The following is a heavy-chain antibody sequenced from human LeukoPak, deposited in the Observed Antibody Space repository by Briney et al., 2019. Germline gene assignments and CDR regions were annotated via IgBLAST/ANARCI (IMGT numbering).Heavy chain of an antibody. CDR3: ARDAQYSSSSAYFDY. Sequence: SVKVSCKASGGTFSSYAISWVRQAPGQGLEWMGRIIPIFGTANYAQKSQGRVTITTDESTSTAYMELSSLRSEDTAVYYCARDAQYSSSSAYFDYWGQGTLVTVSS. J-gene: IGHJ4*02. CDR1: GGTFSSYA. D-gene: IGHD6-6*01. CDR2: IIPIFGTA. V-gene: IGHV1-69*05.